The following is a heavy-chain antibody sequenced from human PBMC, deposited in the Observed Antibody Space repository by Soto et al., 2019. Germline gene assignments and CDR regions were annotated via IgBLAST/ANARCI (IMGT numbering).Heavy chain of an antibody. J-gene: IGHJ4*02. CDR2: IIPILGIA. Sequence: SVKVSCKSSGGTFSSYTISWVRQAPGQGLEWMGRIIPILGIANYAQKFQGRVTITADKSTSTAYMELSSLRSEDTAVYYCARGVGVTTFDYWGQGTLVTVSS. V-gene: IGHV1-69*02. D-gene: IGHD4-17*01. CDR1: GGTFSSYT. CDR3: ARGVGVTTFDY.